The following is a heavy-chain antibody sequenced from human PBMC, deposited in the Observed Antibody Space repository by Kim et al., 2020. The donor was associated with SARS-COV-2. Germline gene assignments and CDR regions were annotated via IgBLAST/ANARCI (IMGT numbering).Heavy chain of an antibody. V-gene: IGHV4-59*01. J-gene: IGHJ4*02. CDR3: AREGTYFDY. CDR2: GST. D-gene: IGHD1-1*01. Sequence: GSTNYNPSLKSRVTISVDPAKNQFSLKLSSVTAADTAVYYCAREGTYFDYWGQGTLVTVSS.